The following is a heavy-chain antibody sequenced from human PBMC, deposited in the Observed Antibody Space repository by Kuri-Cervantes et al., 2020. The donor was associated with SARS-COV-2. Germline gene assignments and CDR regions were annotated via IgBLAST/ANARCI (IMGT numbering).Heavy chain of an antibody. CDR2: ISSSGSTI. V-gene: IGHV3-11*04. CDR1: GFTFSDYY. CDR3: ARVKGSSSRYFDY. Sequence: GESLKISCAASGFTFSDYYMSWIRQAPGKGLEWVSYISSSGSTIYYADSVKGRFTISRDNSKNTLYLQMNSLRAEDTAVYYCARVKGSSSRYFDYWGQGTLVTVSS. J-gene: IGHJ4*02. D-gene: IGHD6-6*01.